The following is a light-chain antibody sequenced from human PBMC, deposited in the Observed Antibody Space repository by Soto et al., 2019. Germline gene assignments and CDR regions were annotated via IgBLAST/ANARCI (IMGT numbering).Light chain of an antibody. CDR1: QSVSSN. CDR2: GAS. Sequence: EVVMRQSPATLSVSPGEGATLSCRASQSVSSNLAWYQQKPGQAPRLLIYGASTRATGIPARFSGSGSGTEFTLTISSLLSGDFAVYYCQQYNNWPPWTFGQGTKVDIK. V-gene: IGKV3-15*01. CDR3: QQYNNWPPWT. J-gene: IGKJ1*01.